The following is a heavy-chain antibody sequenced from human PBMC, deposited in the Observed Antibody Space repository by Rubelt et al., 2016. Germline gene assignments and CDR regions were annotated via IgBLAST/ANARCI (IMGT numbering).Heavy chain of an antibody. Sequence: EVQLVESGGGLLQPGGSLRLSCVASGFTFSDFGMHWVRQAPGKGLEWVSGIHSDGLITTYADNVKNTLYLQMSSLLVEDTAVYYCTRDGEPSSIERHIDTWGQGTLVTVSS. D-gene: IGHD1-1*01. J-gene: IGHJ5*02. CDR1: GFTFSDFG. CDR2: IHSDGLIT. CDR3: TRDGEPSSIERHIDT. V-gene: IGHV3-74*03.